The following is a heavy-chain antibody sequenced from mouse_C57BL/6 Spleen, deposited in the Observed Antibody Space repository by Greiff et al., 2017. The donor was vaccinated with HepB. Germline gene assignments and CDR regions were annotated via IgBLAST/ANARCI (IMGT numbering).Heavy chain of an antibody. Sequence: QVQLQQSGPELVKPGASVKISCKASGYAFSSSWMNWVKQRPGKGLEWIGRIYPGDGDTNYNGKFKGKATLTADKSSSTAYMQLSSLTSEDSAVYFCARSYYYGSGYYFDYWGQGTTLTVSS. D-gene: IGHD1-1*01. CDR3: ARSYYYGSGYYFDY. J-gene: IGHJ2*01. CDR2: IYPGDGDT. CDR1: GYAFSSSW. V-gene: IGHV1-82*01.